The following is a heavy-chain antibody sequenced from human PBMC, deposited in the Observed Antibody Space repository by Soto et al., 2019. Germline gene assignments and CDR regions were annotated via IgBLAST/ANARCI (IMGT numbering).Heavy chain of an antibody. Sequence: GGSLRLSCAASGFTFSDHYMDWVRQAPGKGLEWVGRTRNKANSYTTEYAASVKGRFTISRDDSKNSLYLQMNSLKTEDTAVYYCARVVSNNWNDVTYYYYMDVWGKGTTVTVSS. CDR2: TRNKANSYTT. CDR3: ARVVSNNWNDVTYYYYMDV. J-gene: IGHJ6*03. D-gene: IGHD1-20*01. V-gene: IGHV3-72*01. CDR1: GFTFSDHY.